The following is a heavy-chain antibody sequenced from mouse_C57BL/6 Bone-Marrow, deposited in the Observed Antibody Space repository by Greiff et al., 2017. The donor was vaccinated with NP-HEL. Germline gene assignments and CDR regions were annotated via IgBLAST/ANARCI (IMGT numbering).Heavy chain of an antibody. Sequence: DVMLVESGGDLVKPGGSLKLSCAASGFTFSSYGMSWVRQTPDKRLEWVATISSGGSYNSYPDSVQGRFTISRDNAQNTLYLQMSRLKSEDTAMYSCARHSGLYFDYWGQGTTLTVSS. CDR1: GFTFSSYG. CDR3: ARHSGLYFDY. V-gene: IGHV5-6*02. D-gene: IGHD3-1*01. J-gene: IGHJ2*01. CDR2: ISSGGSYN.